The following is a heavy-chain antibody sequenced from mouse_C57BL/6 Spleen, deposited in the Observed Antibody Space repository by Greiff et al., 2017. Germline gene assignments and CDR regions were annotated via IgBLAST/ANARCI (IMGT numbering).Heavy chain of an antibody. CDR1: GYSITSGYY. Sequence: EVKVEESGPGLVKPSQSLSLTCSVTGYSITSGYYWNWIRQFPGNKLEWMGYISYDGSNNYNPSLKNRISITRDTSKNQFFLKLNSVTTEDTATYYCARGYYDYDWFAYWGQGTLVTVSA. J-gene: IGHJ3*01. CDR3: ARGYYDYDWFAY. V-gene: IGHV3-6*01. CDR2: ISYDGSN. D-gene: IGHD2-4*01.